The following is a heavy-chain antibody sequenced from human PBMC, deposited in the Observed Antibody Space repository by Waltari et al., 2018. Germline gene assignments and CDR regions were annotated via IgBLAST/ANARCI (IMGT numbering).Heavy chain of an antibody. Sequence: QVQLVQSGAEVKKPGASVKVPCTAYGYPFTSHDNNGVRQATRQGLEWMGWMNPNSGNTGYEQKFQGRVTITRNTSISTAYMELSSLRSEDTAVYYCARSAPAYQLLWGNWFDPWGQGTLVTVSS. CDR3: ARSAPAYQLLWGNWFDP. V-gene: IGHV1-8*03. CDR1: GYPFTSHD. J-gene: IGHJ5*02. CDR2: MNPNSGNT. D-gene: IGHD2-2*01.